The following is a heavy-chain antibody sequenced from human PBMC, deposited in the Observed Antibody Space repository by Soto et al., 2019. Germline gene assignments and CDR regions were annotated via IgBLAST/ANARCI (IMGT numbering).Heavy chain of an antibody. Sequence: GGSLRLSCAASGFTFSSYGMHWVRQAPGKGLEWVAVIWYDGSNKYYADSVKGRFTIPRDNSKNTLYLQMNSLRAEDTAVYYCARDGYYYGSGKKTYYYYMDVWGKGTTVTVSS. CDR2: IWYDGSNK. CDR3: ARDGYYYGSGKKTYYYYMDV. V-gene: IGHV3-33*01. CDR1: GFTFSSYG. J-gene: IGHJ6*03. D-gene: IGHD3-10*01.